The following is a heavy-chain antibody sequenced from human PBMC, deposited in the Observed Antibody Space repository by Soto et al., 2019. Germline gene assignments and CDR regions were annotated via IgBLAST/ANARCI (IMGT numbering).Heavy chain of an antibody. CDR2: MSYSGST. CDR3: ARGLGNWGSYFDY. D-gene: IGHD7-27*01. CDR1: GGSIRSGGYY. Sequence: QVQLHESGPGLVKPSQTLSLTCTVSGGSIRSGGYYWNWIRQHPGKGLECIGYMSYSGSTYYNPSLKSRVTISLDPSENQFSLRLTSVTAADTAVYYCARGLGNWGSYFDYWGQGSLVTVSS. V-gene: IGHV4-31*03. J-gene: IGHJ4*02.